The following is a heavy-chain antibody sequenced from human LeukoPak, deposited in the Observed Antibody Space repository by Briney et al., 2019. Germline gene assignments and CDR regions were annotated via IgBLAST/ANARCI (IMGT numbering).Heavy chain of an antibody. D-gene: IGHD5-18*01. CDR2: IKQDGSEK. V-gene: IGHV3-7*01. Sequence: GGSLRLSCAASGFTFSSYWMSWVRQAPGKGLEWVANIKQDGSEKYYVDSVKGRFTISRDNAKNSLYLQMNSLRAEDTAVYYCARVRGYSYVTRAYYYYMDVWGKGTTVTVSS. J-gene: IGHJ6*03. CDR1: GFTFSSYW. CDR3: ARVRGYSYVTRAYYYYMDV.